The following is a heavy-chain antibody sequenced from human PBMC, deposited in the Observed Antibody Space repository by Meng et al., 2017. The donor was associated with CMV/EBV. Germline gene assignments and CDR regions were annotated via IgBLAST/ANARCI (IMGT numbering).Heavy chain of an antibody. V-gene: IGHV1-2*02. CDR2: INPNSGGT. Sequence: ASVKVSCKASGYTFTGYYMHWVRQAPGQGLEWMGWINPNSGGTNYAQKFQGRVTMTSDTSISTAYMELSRLRSDDTAVYYCARAPYNWNDVISNWFDPWGQGTLVTVSS. J-gene: IGHJ5*02. D-gene: IGHD1-1*01. CDR1: GYTFTGYY. CDR3: ARAPYNWNDVISNWFDP.